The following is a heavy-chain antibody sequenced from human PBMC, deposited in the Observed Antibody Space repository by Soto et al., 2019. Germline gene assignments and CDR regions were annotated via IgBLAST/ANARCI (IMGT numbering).Heavy chain of an antibody. J-gene: IGHJ4*02. Sequence: ASETLSLTCTVSGGSISSYYWSWIRQPPGKGLEWIGYIYYSGSTNYNPSLKSRVTISVDTSKNQFSLKLSSVTAADTAVYYCAREGSVSSYYDFWSGPSGFDYWGQGTLVTVSS. CDR1: GGSISSYY. CDR2: IYYSGST. D-gene: IGHD3-3*01. V-gene: IGHV4-59*01. CDR3: AREGSVSSYYDFWSGPSGFDY.